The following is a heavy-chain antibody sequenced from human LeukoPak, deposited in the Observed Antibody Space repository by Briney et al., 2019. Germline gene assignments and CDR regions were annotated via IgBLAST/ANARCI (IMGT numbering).Heavy chain of an antibody. CDR2: IYSGGST. D-gene: IGHD5-18*01. V-gene: IGHV3-53*01. CDR3: ARSRGYSYGYSYFDS. CDR1: GFTFSSYA. Sequence: GGSLRLSCAASGFTFSSYAMSWVRQAPGKGLEWVSVIYSGGSTYYADSVKGRFTISRDNSKNTLYLQLNSLRAEDTAVYYCARSRGYSYGYSYFDSWGQGTLVTVSS. J-gene: IGHJ4*02.